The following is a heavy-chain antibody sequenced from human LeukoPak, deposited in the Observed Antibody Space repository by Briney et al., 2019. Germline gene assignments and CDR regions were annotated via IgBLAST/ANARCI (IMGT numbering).Heavy chain of an antibody. J-gene: IGHJ6*03. Sequence: GGSLRLSCAASGFTFSSYGMHWVRQAPGKGLEWVAFIRYDGSNKYYADSVKGRFTISRDNSKNTLYLQMNSLRAEDTAVYYCAKVGRITMVRGVTGSYYYYYMDVWGKGTTVTISS. CDR3: AKVGRITMVRGVTGSYYYYYMDV. D-gene: IGHD3-10*01. CDR2: IRYDGSNK. V-gene: IGHV3-30*02. CDR1: GFTFSSYG.